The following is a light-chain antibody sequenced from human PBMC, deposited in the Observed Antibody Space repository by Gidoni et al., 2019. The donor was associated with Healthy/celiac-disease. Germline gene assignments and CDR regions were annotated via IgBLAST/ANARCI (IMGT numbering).Light chain of an antibody. Sequence: QSVLTQPPSVSGAPGQRVTISCTGSSSNIRAGYDVHWYQQLPGTAPKLLIYGNSNRPSGVPDRFSGSKSGPSASLAITGLQAEDEADYYCQSYDSSLSGSVVFGGGTKLTVL. CDR1: SSNIRAGYD. J-gene: IGLJ2*01. CDR2: GNS. CDR3: QSYDSSLSGSVV. V-gene: IGLV1-40*01.